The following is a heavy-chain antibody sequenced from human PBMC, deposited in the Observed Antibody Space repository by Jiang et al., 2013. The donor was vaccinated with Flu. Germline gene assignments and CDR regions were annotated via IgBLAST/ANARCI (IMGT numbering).Heavy chain of an antibody. V-gene: IGHV1-3*01. CDR2: VNAGNGNT. D-gene: IGHD2-15*01. CDR3: ARGYCSGGSCYYYGMDV. Sequence: SGAEVKKPGASVKVSCKASGYTFTSYAMHWVRQAPGQRLEWMGWVNAGNGNTKYSQKFQGRVTITRDTSASTAYMELSSLRSEDTAVYYCARGYCSGGSCYYYGMDVWGQRATVTVSS. CDR1: GYTFTSYA. J-gene: IGHJ6*01.